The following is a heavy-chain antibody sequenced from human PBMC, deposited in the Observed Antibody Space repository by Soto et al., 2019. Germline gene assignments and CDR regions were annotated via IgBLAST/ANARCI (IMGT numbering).Heavy chain of an antibody. Sequence: PGGSLRLSCAAPGFTFSSYSMNWVRQAPGKGLEWVSVITASAANTYYADSVKGRFTISRDNSKNTLYLQMNSLRAEDTAIYFCAKDRAVGAFGDRFDSRGQGTLVTVSS. J-gene: IGHJ5*01. CDR2: ITASAANT. V-gene: IGHV3-23*01. D-gene: IGHD1-26*01. CDR1: GFTFSSYS. CDR3: AKDRAVGAFGDRFDS.